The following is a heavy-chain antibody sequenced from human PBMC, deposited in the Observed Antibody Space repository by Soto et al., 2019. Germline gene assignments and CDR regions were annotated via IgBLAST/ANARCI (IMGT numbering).Heavy chain of an antibody. CDR3: AIGPILEWLLDYYFDY. V-gene: IGHV1-8*01. D-gene: IGHD3-3*01. CDR1: GYTFTSYD. Sequence: GASVKVSCKASGYTFTSYDINWVRQATGQGLEWMGWMNPNSGNTGYAQKFQGRVTMTRNTSISTAYMELSSLRSEDTAVYYCAIGPILEWLLDYYFDYWGQGTLVTVSS. J-gene: IGHJ4*02. CDR2: MNPNSGNT.